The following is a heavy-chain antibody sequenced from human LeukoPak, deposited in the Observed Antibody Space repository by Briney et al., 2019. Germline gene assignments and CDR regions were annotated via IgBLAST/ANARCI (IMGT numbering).Heavy chain of an antibody. Sequence: TGGSLRLSCATSGFTFNNYNMNWVRQAPGRALEWVSSITSSGTYIFYADSVKGRFTISRDDAKNSLYLQMNSLGPEDTAVYYCARDPYSGNYGNYYYYYMDVWGKGTTVTISS. D-gene: IGHD1-26*01. CDR3: ARDPYSGNYGNYYYYYMDV. V-gene: IGHV3-21*01. CDR2: ITSSGTYI. CDR1: GFTFNNYN. J-gene: IGHJ6*03.